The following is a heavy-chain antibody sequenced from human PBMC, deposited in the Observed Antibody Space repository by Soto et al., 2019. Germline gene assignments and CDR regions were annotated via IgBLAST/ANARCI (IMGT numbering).Heavy chain of an antibody. V-gene: IGHV1-8*01. Sequence: SVKVSWTGFGYTLSSSHLNWVRQPTGQGLEWMGWMNPNSGNTGYAQKFQGRVTMTRNTSISTAYMELSSLRSEDTAVYYCARGYQLPGHGMDVRGQGTTVTVYS. CDR3: ARGYQLPGHGMDV. CDR1: GYTLSSSH. D-gene: IGHD2-2*01. J-gene: IGHJ6*02. CDR2: MNPNSGNT.